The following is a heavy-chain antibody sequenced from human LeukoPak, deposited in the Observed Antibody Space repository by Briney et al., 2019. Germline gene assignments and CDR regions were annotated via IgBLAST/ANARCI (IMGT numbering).Heavy chain of an antibody. CDR2: IYYSGST. CDR1: GGSISSSSYY. V-gene: IGHV4-39*07. D-gene: IGHD6-19*01. Sequence: PSETLSLTCTVSGGSISSSSYYWGWIRQPPGKGLEWIGSIYYSGSTYYNPSLKSRVTISVDTSKNQFSLKLSSVTAADTAVYYCARGGPIAVAYYWGQGTLVTVSS. CDR3: ARGGPIAVAYY. J-gene: IGHJ4*02.